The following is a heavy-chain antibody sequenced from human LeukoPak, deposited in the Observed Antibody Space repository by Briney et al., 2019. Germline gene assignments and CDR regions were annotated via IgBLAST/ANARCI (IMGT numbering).Heavy chain of an antibody. D-gene: IGHD3-3*01. CDR3: ARHVLSGYLNYWYFDL. CDR2: IYYSGST. J-gene: IGHJ2*01. Sequence: SETLPLTCTVSGGSISSSSYYWGWIRQPPGKGLEWNGSIYYSGSTYYNPSLKSRVTISVDTSKNQFSLKLGSVTAADTAVYYCARHVLSGYLNYWYFDLWGRGTLVTVSS. V-gene: IGHV4-39*01. CDR1: GGSISSSSYY.